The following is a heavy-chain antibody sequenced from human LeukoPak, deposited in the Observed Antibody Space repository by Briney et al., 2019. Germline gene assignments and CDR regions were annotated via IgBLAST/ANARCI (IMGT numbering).Heavy chain of an antibody. CDR1: GFTFSSYA. CDR2: ISYDGSNK. V-gene: IGHV3-30-3*01. J-gene: IGHJ6*02. CDR3: ARDRGSYDFWSGISGYYYGMDV. D-gene: IGHD3-3*01. Sequence: PGGSLRLSCAASGFTFSSYAMHWVRQAPGKGLEWVAVISYDGSNKYYADSVKGRFTISRDNSKNTLYLQMNSLRAEDTAVYYCARDRGSYDFWSGISGYYYGMDVWGQGTTVTVS.